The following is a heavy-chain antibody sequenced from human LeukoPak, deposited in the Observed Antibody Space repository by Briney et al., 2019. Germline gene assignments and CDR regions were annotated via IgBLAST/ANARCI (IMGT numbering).Heavy chain of an antibody. V-gene: IGHV3-23*01. D-gene: IGHD3-9*01. CDR3: AKGRYLDWSFDY. J-gene: IGHJ4*02. CDR2: IRGSGDST. CDR1: GFTFSSYA. Sequence: PGGSLRLSCAASGFTFSSYAMSWVRQAPGKGLEWVSLIRGSGDSTYYADSVKGRFTISRDHSKNTLYLQMNSLRAEDTAVYCCAKGRYLDWSFDYWGQGTLVTVSS.